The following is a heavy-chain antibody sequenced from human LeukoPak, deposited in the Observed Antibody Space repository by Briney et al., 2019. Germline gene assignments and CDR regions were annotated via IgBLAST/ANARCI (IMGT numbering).Heavy chain of an antibody. D-gene: IGHD1-1*01. V-gene: IGHV4-59*01. CDR1: GGSISTYY. CDR3: ARSYNSLGYFYYGMDV. J-gene: IGHJ6*02. CDR2: IYYTGST. Sequence: SETLSLTCTVSGGSISTYYWSWIRQPPGKALEFIGFIYYTGSTDYNPSLESRVTISLDTSMNQFSLTLSSVTAADTAVYFCARSYNSLGYFYYGMDVWGQGTTVTVSS.